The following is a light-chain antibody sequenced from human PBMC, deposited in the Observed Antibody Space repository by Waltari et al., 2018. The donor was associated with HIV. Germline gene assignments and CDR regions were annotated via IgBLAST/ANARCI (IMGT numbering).Light chain of an antibody. CDR1: RSNIGVNS. Sequence: QSGLTQPPSASGTPGQRVTISCSGRRSNIGVNSVNWYQQLPGTAPRLLIYNTNQRPSGVPERFSGSKSGTSAYLAISGLQAADEADYYCSAWDDDVNGLFGGGTKLTVL. CDR3: SAWDDDVNGL. CDR2: NTN. V-gene: IGLV1-44*01. J-gene: IGLJ2*01.